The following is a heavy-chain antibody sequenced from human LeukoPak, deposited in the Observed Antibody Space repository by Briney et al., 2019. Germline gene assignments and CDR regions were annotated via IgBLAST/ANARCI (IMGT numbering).Heavy chain of an antibody. Sequence: GASVKVSCKASGLTFRTSAMQWVRQTRGQGLEWIGWTALGSGDTNYAQSLKERVAITRNMSTSTAYMELSSLRSEDTAMYYCAAGFSNHGYIYWGQGTLVTVSS. V-gene: IGHV1-58*02. D-gene: IGHD5-12*01. CDR1: GLTFRTSA. J-gene: IGHJ4*02. CDR3: AAGFSNHGYIY. CDR2: TALGSGDT.